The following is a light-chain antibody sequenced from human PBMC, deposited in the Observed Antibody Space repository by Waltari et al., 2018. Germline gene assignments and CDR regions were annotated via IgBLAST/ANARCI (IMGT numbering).Light chain of an antibody. Sequence: IVLTQSPDSLAVSLGDRATISCDSSQSLTSNNKDYLAWYQQRPGQPPKLLISWAYMRQSGIPDCFRGSGSGTHFTLTISSLQAEDVAVYFCQQYYSKTFGQGTKVEIK. J-gene: IGKJ1*01. V-gene: IGKV4-1*01. CDR2: WAY. CDR1: QSLTSNNKDY. CDR3: QQYYSKT.